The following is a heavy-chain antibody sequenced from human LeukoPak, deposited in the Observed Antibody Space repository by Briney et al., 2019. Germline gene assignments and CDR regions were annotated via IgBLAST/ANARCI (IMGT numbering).Heavy chain of an antibody. Sequence: GRSLRLSCAASGFTFNSYAMSWVRQAPGKGLEWVSAISGSGGSTYYADSVKGRFTISRDNSKNTLYLQMNSLRVEDTAVYYCAKRSGYSSGWYDYWGQGTLVTVSS. D-gene: IGHD6-19*01. CDR3: AKRSGYSSGWYDY. J-gene: IGHJ4*02. CDR1: GFTFNSYA. V-gene: IGHV3-23*01. CDR2: ISGSGGST.